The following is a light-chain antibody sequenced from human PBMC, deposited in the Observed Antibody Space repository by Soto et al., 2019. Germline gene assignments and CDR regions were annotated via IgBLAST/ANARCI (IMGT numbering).Light chain of an antibody. J-gene: IGLJ1*01. CDR1: SSDVGAYIY. V-gene: IGLV2-14*03. CDR2: DVN. CDR3: SSYSDSDTKV. Sequence: QSALTQPASVSGSPGQSITISCGGTSSDVGAYIYVSWYQQYPGKAPKLIIYDVNNRPSGVSGRFSGSTSDTTAYLTISGLQAEDEADYYCSSYSDSDTKVFGTGTKVTVL.